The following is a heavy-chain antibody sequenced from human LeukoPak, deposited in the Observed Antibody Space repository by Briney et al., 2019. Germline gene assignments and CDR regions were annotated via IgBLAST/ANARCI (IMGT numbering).Heavy chain of an antibody. D-gene: IGHD3-3*01. Sequence: GRSLRLSCAASGFTFSSYAMHWVRQAPGKGLEWVSAISGSGGSTYYADSVKGRFTISRDNSKNTLYLQMNSLRAEDTAVHYCAKDLNPHKITIFGVVTSDYWGQGTLVTVSS. J-gene: IGHJ4*02. V-gene: IGHV3-23*01. CDR1: GFTFSSYA. CDR2: ISGSGGST. CDR3: AKDLNPHKITIFGVVTSDY.